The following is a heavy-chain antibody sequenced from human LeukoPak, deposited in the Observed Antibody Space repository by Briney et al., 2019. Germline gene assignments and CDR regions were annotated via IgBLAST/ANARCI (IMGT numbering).Heavy chain of an antibody. Sequence: PSQTLSLTCTVSGGSISSGSNYWSWIRQPAGKGLEWIGRIYTSGSTNYNPSLKSRVTISVDTSKNQFSLKLSSVTAADTAVYYCARVGIAVAGNGFDYWGQGTLVTVSS. CDR3: ARVGIAVAGNGFDY. CDR2: IYTSGST. D-gene: IGHD6-19*01. J-gene: IGHJ4*02. CDR1: GGSISSGSNY. V-gene: IGHV4-61*02.